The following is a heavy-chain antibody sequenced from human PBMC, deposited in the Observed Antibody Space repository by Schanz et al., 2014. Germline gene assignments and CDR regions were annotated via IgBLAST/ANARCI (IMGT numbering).Heavy chain of an antibody. CDR1: GGSISTSSRY. D-gene: IGHD3-3*01. V-gene: IGHV4-39*01. J-gene: IGHJ4*02. CDR3: VRHGNYEFWHGPTPQFEN. Sequence: QLHLQESGPGLAKPSETLSLICSVSGGSISTSSRYWGWIRQSPGKGLEWLGCLYYTGKTPYNPSHKSNVPLPLDPSKTQFPLNRTSVTAADTAVYYCVRHGNYEFWHGPTPQFENWGQGTLVTVS. CDR2: LYYTGKT.